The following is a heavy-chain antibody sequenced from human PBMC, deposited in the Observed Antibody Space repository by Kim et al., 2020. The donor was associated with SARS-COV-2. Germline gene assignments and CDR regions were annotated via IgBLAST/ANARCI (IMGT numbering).Heavy chain of an antibody. Sequence: GGSLRLSCAASGFTFSSYEMNWVRQAPGKGLEWVSYISSSGSTIYYADSVKGRFTISRDNAKNSLYLQMNSLRAEDTAVYYCARETPNWGVVDYWGQGTLVTVSS. V-gene: IGHV3-48*03. CDR1: GFTFSSYE. D-gene: IGHD7-27*01. CDR3: ARETPNWGVVDY. CDR2: ISSSGSTI. J-gene: IGHJ4*02.